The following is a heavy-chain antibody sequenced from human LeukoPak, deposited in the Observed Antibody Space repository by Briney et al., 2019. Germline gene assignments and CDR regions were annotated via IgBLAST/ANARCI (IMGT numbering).Heavy chain of an antibody. CDR1: GFTFSSYS. CDR2: ITWDGGST. CDR3: AKGKNTGSYLSHVDY. Sequence: GGSLRLSRAASGFTFSSYSMNWVRQAPGEGLEWVSLITWDGGSTYYADSVKGRFTISRDNSKNSLYLQMNSLRTEDTALYYCAKGKNTGSYLSHVDYWGQGTLVTVSS. D-gene: IGHD3-10*01. J-gene: IGHJ4*02. V-gene: IGHV3-43*01.